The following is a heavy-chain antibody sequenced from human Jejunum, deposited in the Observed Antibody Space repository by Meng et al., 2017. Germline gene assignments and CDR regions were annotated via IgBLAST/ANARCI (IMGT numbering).Heavy chain of an antibody. V-gene: IGHV1-2*02. CDR1: GYTFTVHY. CDR3: ASDSFLLS. CDR2: INPNSGST. D-gene: IGHD2/OR15-2a*01. J-gene: IGHJ5*02. Sequence: ASVKVSCKASGYTFTVHYIYWVRQAPGQGLEWMGWINPNSGSTNYAQKFQGRVTMTRDTSITTAYLELSSLRSDDTAVYYCASDSFLLSWGQGTLVTVSS.